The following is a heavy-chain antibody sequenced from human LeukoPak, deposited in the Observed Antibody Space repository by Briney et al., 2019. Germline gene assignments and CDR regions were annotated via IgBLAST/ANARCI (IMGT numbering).Heavy chain of an antibody. CDR1: GFTFSSYS. D-gene: IGHD3-22*01. J-gene: IGHJ4*02. CDR2: ISSSSSYT. Sequence: GGSLRLSCAASGFTFSSYSMNWVRQAPGKGLEWASSISSSSSYTYYADSVKGRFTISRDNAKNSLYLQMNSLRAEDTAVYYCARDAHYYDSSGITPFDYWGQGTLVTVSS. CDR3: ARDAHYYDSSGITPFDY. V-gene: IGHV3-21*01.